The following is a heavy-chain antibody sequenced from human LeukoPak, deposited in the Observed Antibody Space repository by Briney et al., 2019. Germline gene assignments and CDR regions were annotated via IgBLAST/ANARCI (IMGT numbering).Heavy chain of an antibody. CDR3: ARDPYIAAAVTTGGGFDY. CDR1: GYTFTSYD. CDR2: INPSGGST. Sequence: VASVKVSCKASGYTFTSYDINWVRQAPGQGLEWMGIINPSGGSTSYAQKFQGRVTMTRDMSTSTVYMELSSLRSEDTAVYYCARDPYIAAAVTTGGGFDYWGQGTLVTVSS. J-gene: IGHJ4*02. V-gene: IGHV1-46*01. D-gene: IGHD6-13*01.